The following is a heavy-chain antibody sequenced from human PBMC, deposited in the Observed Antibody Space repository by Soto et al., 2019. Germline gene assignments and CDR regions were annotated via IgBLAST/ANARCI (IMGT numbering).Heavy chain of an antibody. D-gene: IGHD3-9*01. CDR3: ARDEGYDILTGYWVGNAFDI. CDR2: INHSGST. J-gene: IGHJ3*02. CDR1: GGSFSGYY. Sequence: PSETLSLTCAVYGGSFSGYYWSWIRQPPGKGLEWIGEINHSGSTNYNPSLKSRVTISVDTSKNQFSLKLSSVTAADTAVYYCARDEGYDILTGYWVGNAFDIWGQGTMVTVSS. V-gene: IGHV4-34*01.